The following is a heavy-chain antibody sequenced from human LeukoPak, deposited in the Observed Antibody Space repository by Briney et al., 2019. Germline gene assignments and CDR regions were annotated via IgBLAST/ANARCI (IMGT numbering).Heavy chain of an antibody. J-gene: IGHJ3*02. V-gene: IGHV6-1*01. CDR3: TREDRDTFDI. CDR2: TYYRSKWYN. Sequence: SQTLSLTCAISGDSVSNNIAAWTWIRQSPSRGLEWLGRTYYRSKWYNDYAVSVRGRITVNPDTSKNQFSLQLNSVTPEDTAVYYCTREDRDTFDIWGRGTVVTVSS. CDR1: GDSVSNNIAA.